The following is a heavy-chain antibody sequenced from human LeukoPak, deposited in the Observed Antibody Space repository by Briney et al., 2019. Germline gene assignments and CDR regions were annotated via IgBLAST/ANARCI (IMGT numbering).Heavy chain of an antibody. J-gene: IGHJ1*01. Sequence: ASVKVSCKASGYTFTSYAISWVRQAPGQGLEWMGIINPSGGSTSYAQKFQGRVTMTRDTSTSTVYMELSSLRSEDTAVYYCARDLGVIAAAGTSHRFQHWGQGTLVTVSP. V-gene: IGHV1-46*01. CDR1: GYTFTSYA. D-gene: IGHD6-13*01. CDR2: INPSGGST. CDR3: ARDLGVIAAAGTSHRFQH.